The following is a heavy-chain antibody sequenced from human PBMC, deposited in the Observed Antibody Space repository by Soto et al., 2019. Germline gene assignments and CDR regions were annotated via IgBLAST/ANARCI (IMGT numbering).Heavy chain of an antibody. D-gene: IGHD1-26*01. CDR3: ARGYRVEGAYGAGAFFDY. J-gene: IGHJ4*02. CDR2: IYSGSNT. V-gene: IGHV3-66*01. Sequence: EVQLVESGGDLVQPGRSLRLSCAASGFLVSSNYMSWVRQAPGKGLEWVSVIYSGSNTHYADSVKDRFTISRDNSKNTLYLQMNSLRAEDTAVYFCARGYRVEGAYGAGAFFDYWGQGTLVTVSS. CDR1: GFLVSSNY.